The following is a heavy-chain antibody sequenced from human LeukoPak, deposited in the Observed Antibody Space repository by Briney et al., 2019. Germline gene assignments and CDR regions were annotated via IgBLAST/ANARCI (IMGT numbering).Heavy chain of an antibody. CDR2: ISWNSGSI. CDR3: ANAIDRCYYYGMDV. V-gene: IGHV3-9*01. J-gene: IGHJ6*02. Sequence: GGSLRLSCAASGFTFDDYAMHWVRQAPGKGLEWVSGISWNSGSIGYADSVKGRFTISRDNAKNSLYLQMNSLRAEDTALYYCANAIDRCYYYGMDVWGQGTTVTVSS. CDR1: GFTFDDYA.